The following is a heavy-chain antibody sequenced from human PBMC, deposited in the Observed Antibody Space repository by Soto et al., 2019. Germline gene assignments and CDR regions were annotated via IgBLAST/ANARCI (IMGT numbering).Heavy chain of an antibody. Sequence: GWSLRLSCAASGFTFSDYYMSLIRQAPGKGLEWVSYISSSSSYTNYADSVKGRFTISRDNAKNSLYLQMNSLRAEDTAVYYCARDSGIAAGYYYYGMEVWGKGTTVTVSS. D-gene: IGHD6-13*01. CDR2: ISSSSSYT. V-gene: IGHV3-11*06. CDR1: GFTFSDYY. J-gene: IGHJ6*04. CDR3: ARDSGIAAGYYYYGMEV.